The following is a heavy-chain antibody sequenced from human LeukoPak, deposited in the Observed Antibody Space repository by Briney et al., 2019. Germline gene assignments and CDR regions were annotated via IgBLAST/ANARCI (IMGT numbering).Heavy chain of an antibody. CDR1: GGTFSSYA. Sequence: GASVKVSCKASGGTFSSYAISWVRQAPGQGLEWMGRIIPILGIANYAQKFQGRVTITADKSTSTAYMELSSLRSEDTAVYYCVVSLLGYYYGMDVWGQGTTVTVSS. CDR3: VVSLLGYYYGMDV. V-gene: IGHV1-69*04. J-gene: IGHJ6*02. CDR2: IIPILGIA. D-gene: IGHD3-16*02.